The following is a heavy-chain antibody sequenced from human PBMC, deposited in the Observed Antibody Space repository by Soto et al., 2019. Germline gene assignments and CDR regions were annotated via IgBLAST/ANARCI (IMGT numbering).Heavy chain of an antibody. Sequence: ASVELCCKASGYTFASCGSSWVRQATGQGLEWMGWISAYNGNTNYAQKLQGRVTMTTDTSTSTAYMELRSLRSDDTAVYYCARDDSYGSSDAFDIWGQGTMVTVSS. CDR1: GYTFASCG. V-gene: IGHV1-18*01. D-gene: IGHD5-18*01. CDR2: ISAYNGNT. CDR3: ARDDSYGSSDAFDI. J-gene: IGHJ3*02.